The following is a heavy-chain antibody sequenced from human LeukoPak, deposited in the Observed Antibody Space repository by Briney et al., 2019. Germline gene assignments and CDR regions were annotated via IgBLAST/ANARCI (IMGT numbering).Heavy chain of an antibody. D-gene: IGHD1-26*01. Sequence: PSETLSLTCTVSGGSISSSSYYWGWIRQPPGKGLEWIGSIYYSGSIYYNPSFKSRATISVDTSKNQFSLKLNSVTAADTAVYCCARQTWGGTYHPYYLDSWGQGILVTVSS. V-gene: IGHV4-39*01. J-gene: IGHJ4*02. CDR3: ARQTWGGTYHPYYLDS. CDR2: IYYSGSI. CDR1: GGSISSSSYY.